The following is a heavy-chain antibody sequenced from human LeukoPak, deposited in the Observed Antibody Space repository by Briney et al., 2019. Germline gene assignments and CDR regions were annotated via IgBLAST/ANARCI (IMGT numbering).Heavy chain of an antibody. J-gene: IGHJ2*01. D-gene: IGHD2-2*01. CDR2: IYSGGGTTK. CDR3: VVILVPGGVWHFDL. CDR1: GLTFRNYG. V-gene: IGHV3-33*03. Sequence: PGTPLRLSCVATGLTFRNYGFHWVRQAPGKGLEGVAIIYSGGGTTKYHAESVKDRFTITRDDSRDTLYLQMNSLRAEDTAVYYCVVILVPGGVWHFDLWGRGTLVTVSS.